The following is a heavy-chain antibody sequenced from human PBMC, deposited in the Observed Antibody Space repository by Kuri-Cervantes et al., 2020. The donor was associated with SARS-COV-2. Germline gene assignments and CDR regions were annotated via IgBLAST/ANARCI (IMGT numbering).Heavy chain of an antibody. CDR3: AKVGLAQNDFWSGYYTG. J-gene: IGHJ4*02. CDR2: INSDGSST. V-gene: IGHV3-74*01. D-gene: IGHD3-3*01. Sequence: GGSLRLSCAASGFTFSSYWMHWVRQAPGKGLVWVSRINSDGSSTSYADPVKGRFTISRDNAKNTLYLQMNSLRVEDTAVYYCAKVGLAQNDFWSGYYTGWGQGTLVTVSS. CDR1: GFTFSSYW.